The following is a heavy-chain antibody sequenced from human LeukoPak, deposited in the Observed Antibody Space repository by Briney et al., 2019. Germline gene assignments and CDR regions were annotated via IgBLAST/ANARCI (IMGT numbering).Heavy chain of an antibody. Sequence: GGSLRLSCAASGFTFSSYSMNWVRQAPGKGLEWVSSISSSSSYIYYADSVKGRFTISRDNAKNSLYLQMNSLRAEDMAVYYCARALSSGWYRDDYFDYWGQGTLVTVSS. CDR1: GFTFSSYS. J-gene: IGHJ4*02. V-gene: IGHV3-21*01. CDR2: ISSSSSYI. D-gene: IGHD6-19*01. CDR3: ARALSSGWYRDDYFDY.